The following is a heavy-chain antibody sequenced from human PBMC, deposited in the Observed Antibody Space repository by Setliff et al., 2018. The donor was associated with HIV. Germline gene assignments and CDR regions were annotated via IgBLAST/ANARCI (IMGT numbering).Heavy chain of an antibody. J-gene: IGHJ5*02. V-gene: IGHV3-30*02. CDR3: VKGGYCTSSGCSNLNWFDP. D-gene: IGHD2-2*01. CDR1: GFTFSNYG. CDR2: IWYDDTNK. Sequence: HPGGSLRLSCEASGFTFSNYGIHWVRQAPGKGLEWVAVIWYDDTNKYYADSVRGRFTISRDNSKNTLSLQMNSLRPDDTALYYCVKGGYCTSSGCSNLNWFDPWGQGILVTVSS.